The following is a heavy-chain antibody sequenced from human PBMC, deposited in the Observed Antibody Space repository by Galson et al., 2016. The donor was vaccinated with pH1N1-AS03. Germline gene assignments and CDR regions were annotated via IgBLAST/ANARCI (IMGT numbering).Heavy chain of an antibody. D-gene: IGHD5-24*01. CDR2: IYTGGTT. V-gene: IGHV3-66*01. Sequence: SLRLSCAASGFTFSSNYMSWVRQAPGKGLEWVSVIYTGGTTQYADSVKGRFTISRDNSKNVLYLQMNSLRAEDTAVYYCARRSVAEMASGWAWGFDYWGQGTLVTVSS. CDR1: GFTFSSNY. CDR3: ARRSVAEMASGWAWGFDY. J-gene: IGHJ4*02.